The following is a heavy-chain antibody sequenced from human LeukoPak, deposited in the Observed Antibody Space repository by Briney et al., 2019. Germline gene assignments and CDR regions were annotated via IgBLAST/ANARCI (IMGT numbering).Heavy chain of an antibody. V-gene: IGHV4-30-2*01. D-gene: IGHD3-16*01. CDR2: IYHSGST. J-gene: IGHJ4*02. CDR1: GGSISSGGYS. Sequence: SQTLSLTCAVSGGSISSGGYSWSWIRQPPGKGLEWIGYIYHSGSTYYNPSLKSRVTISVDRSKNQFSLKLSSVTAADTAVYYCARAPSTFLFDYWGQGTLVTASS. CDR3: ARAPSTFLFDY.